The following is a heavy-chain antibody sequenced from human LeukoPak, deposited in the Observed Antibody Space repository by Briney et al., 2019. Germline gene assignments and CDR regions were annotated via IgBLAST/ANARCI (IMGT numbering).Heavy chain of an antibody. CDR1: GGSISDNY. D-gene: IGHD1-1*01. CDR2: IYSSGST. Sequence: SETLSLTCTVSGGSISDNYWSWIRQPPGKGPEWIGYIYSSGSTNYNPSLKSRVTISVDTSKNQFSLKLSSVTAADTAVYYCAKCSTCWFDPWGQGTLVTVSS. CDR3: AKCSTCWFDP. V-gene: IGHV4-4*08. J-gene: IGHJ5*02.